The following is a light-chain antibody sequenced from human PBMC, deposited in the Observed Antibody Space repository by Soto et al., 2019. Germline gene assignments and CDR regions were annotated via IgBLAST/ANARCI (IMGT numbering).Light chain of an antibody. CDR2: GNT. CDR1: SSNIGAGYD. V-gene: IGLV1-40*01. CDR3: QSYDSSLITYV. J-gene: IGLJ1*01. Sequence: QSVLTQPPSVSGAPGQWVTISCTGSSSNIGAGYDVHWYQRLPGTAPKLLIYGNTNRPSGVPDRFSGSKSDTSASLVITGLQAEDEADYYCQSYDSSLITYVFGTGTKLTVL.